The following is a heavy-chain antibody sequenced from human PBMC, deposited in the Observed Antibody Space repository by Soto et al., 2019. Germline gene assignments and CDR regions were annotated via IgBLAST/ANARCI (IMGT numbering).Heavy chain of an antibody. Sequence: SETLSLTCTVSGGSVSSGSYYWSWIRQPPGKGLEWIGYIYYSGSTNYNPSLKSRVTISVDTSKNQFSLKLSSVTAADTAVYYCARFGYYYDSSGGNDAFDIWGQGTMVTVSS. V-gene: IGHV4-61*01. CDR2: IYYSGST. CDR1: GGSVSSGSYY. D-gene: IGHD3-22*01. J-gene: IGHJ3*02. CDR3: ARFGYYYDSSGGNDAFDI.